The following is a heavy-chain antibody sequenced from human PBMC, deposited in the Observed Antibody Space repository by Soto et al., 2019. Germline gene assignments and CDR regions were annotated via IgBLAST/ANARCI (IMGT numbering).Heavy chain of an antibody. J-gene: IGHJ4*02. V-gene: IGHV1-2*02. CDR1: GYTFTGYY. CDR2: INPNSGGT. CDR3: VREPWGFSGTWYDY. Sequence: ASVKVSCKASGYTFTGYYMHWVRQAPGQGLEWMGWINPNSGGTNYAQKFQGRFTISRDNTNNTLYLQMNSLRVEDTAMYYCVREPWGFSGTWYDYWGQGTLVTVSS. D-gene: IGHD6-13*01.